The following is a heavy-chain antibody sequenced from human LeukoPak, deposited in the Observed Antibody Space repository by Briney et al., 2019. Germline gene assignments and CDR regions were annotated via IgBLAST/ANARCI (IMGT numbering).Heavy chain of an antibody. CDR2: INHSGST. D-gene: IGHD3-9*01. CDR3: ASGYYDILTGYSNWFDP. CDR1: GGSFSGYY. Sequence: SETLSLTCAVYGGSFSGYYWSWIRQPPGKGLEWIGEINHSGSTNYNPSLKSRVTLSVDTFKNQSSLKLSSVTAADTAVYYCASGYYDILTGYSNWFDPWGQGTLVTVSS. J-gene: IGHJ5*02. V-gene: IGHV4-34*01.